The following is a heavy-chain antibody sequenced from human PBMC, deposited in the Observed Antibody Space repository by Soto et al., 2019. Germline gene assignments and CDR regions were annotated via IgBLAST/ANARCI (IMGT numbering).Heavy chain of an antibody. CDR1: GGTFSSYA. V-gene: IGHV1-69*13. D-gene: IGHD6-13*01. CDR3: ARSVVAAAGTVFYYYYYGMDV. CDR2: IIPIFGTA. Sequence: SVKVSCKASGGTFSSYAISWVRQAPGQGLEWMGGIIPIFGTANYAQKFQGRVTITADESTSTAYMELSSLRSEDTAVYYCARSVVAAAGTVFYYYYYGMDVWGQGTTVTVSS. J-gene: IGHJ6*02.